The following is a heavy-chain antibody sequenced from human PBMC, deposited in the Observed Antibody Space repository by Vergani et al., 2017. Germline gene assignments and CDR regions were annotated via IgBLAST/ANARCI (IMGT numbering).Heavy chain of an antibody. D-gene: IGHD2-2*01. CDR2: INHSGST. J-gene: IGHJ6*03. CDR3: ARGAVVVPGYCYYYYMDV. Sequence: QVQLQQWGAGLLKPSETLSLTCAVYGGSFSGYYWSWIRQPPGQGLEWFGEINHSGSTNYNPSLKSRVTISVDTSKNQFSLRLRSVTAAETALYYCARGAVVVPGYCYYYYMDVWGKGTTVTGS. CDR1: GGSFSGYY. V-gene: IGHV4-34*01.